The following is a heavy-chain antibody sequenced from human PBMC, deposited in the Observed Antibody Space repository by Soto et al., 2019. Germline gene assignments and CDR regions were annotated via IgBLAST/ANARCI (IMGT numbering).Heavy chain of an antibody. D-gene: IGHD6-13*01. J-gene: IGHJ4*02. CDR2: IKQDGSEK. CDR3: AFGSSSWFILDY. V-gene: IGHV3-7*01. CDR1: GFTFSSYW. Sequence: GGSLRLSCAASGFTFSSYWMSWVRQAPGKGLEWVANIKQDGSEKYYVDSVKGRFTISRDNAKNSLYLQMSSLRAEDTAVYYCAFGSSSWFILDYWGQGTLVTVSS.